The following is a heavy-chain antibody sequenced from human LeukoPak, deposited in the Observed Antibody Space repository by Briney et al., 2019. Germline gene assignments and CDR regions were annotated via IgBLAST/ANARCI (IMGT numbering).Heavy chain of an antibody. CDR1: GGSFSDYY. V-gene: IGHV4-34*01. Sequence: SETLSLTCAVYGGSFSDYYWSWIRQPPGKGLEWIGEINHSGSTNYNPSLKSRVTISVDTSKNQFSLKLSSVTAADTAVYYCARGPMVRGVIIGGSWLCDYWGQGTLVTVSS. D-gene: IGHD3-10*01. CDR2: INHSGST. J-gene: IGHJ4*02. CDR3: ARGPMVRGVIIGGSWLCDY.